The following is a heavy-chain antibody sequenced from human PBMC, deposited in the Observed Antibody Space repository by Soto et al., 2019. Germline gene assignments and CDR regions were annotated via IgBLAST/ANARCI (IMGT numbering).Heavy chain of an antibody. V-gene: IGHV1-69*01. D-gene: IGHD3-22*01. CDR1: GDTFSSYA. CDR2: SIPIFGTA. J-gene: IGHJ6*02. CDR3: ARDGSGYRSRASPMDV. Sequence: QVQLVQSGAEVKKPGSSVKVSCKASGDTFSSYALSWVRQAPGQGLEWMGGSIPIFGTANYEQKFQGRVTITADESTSTAYMELSSLRSEDTAVYYCARDGSGYRSRASPMDVWGQGTTVTVSS.